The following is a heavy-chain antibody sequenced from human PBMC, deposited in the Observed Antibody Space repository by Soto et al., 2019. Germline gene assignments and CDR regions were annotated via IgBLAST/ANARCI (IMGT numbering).Heavy chain of an antibody. CDR2: IYPGDSET. CDR1: GYSFNIYW. V-gene: IGHV5-51*01. D-gene: IGHD1-26*01. CDR3: MRMGGY. Sequence: PXESLTISCKGSGYSFNIYWIAWVRQMPGKGLEWMGIIYPGDSETRYSPSFQGQVTISADKSINTAYLQWSSLKASDSAMYYCMRMGGYWGQGTLVTVSS. J-gene: IGHJ4*02.